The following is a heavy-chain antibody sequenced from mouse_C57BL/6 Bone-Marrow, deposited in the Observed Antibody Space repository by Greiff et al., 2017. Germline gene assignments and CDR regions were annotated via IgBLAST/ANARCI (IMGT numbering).Heavy chain of an antibody. CDR1: GYTFTDYY. CDR3: AREGWAAMDY. Sequence: EVQLQQSGPVLVKPGASVKMSCKASGYTFTDYYMNWVKQSHGKSLEWIGVIYPYNGGTSYNQKFKGKATLTVDKSSSTAYMELTSLTSEDSAVYYCAREGWAAMDYWGQGTSVTVSS. J-gene: IGHJ4*01. D-gene: IGHD3-3*01. CDR2: IYPYNGGT. V-gene: IGHV1-19*01.